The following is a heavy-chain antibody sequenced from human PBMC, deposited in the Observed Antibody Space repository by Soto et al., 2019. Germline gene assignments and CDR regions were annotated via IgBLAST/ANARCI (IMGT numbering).Heavy chain of an antibody. CDR1: GYTFTGYY. CDR3: ARVWLSGYYDSSGYMAFDI. CDR2: INPNSGGT. Sequence: ASVKVSCKASGYTFTGYYMHWVRQAPGQGLEWMGWINPNSGGTNYAQKLQGWVTMTRDTSISTAYMELSRLRSDDTAVYYCARVWLSGYYDSSGYMAFDILGQGTMVTVSS. V-gene: IGHV1-2*04. J-gene: IGHJ3*02. D-gene: IGHD3-22*01.